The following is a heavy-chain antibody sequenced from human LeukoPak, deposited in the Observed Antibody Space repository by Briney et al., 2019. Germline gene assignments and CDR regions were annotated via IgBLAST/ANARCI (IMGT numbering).Heavy chain of an antibody. D-gene: IGHD3-22*01. V-gene: IGHV3-11*04. CDR2: ISYSGTTI. Sequence: GGSLRLSCAASGFTFSDYSMNWVRQAPGQGLEWVSYISYSGTTIYYADSVKGRFTISRDNDKNSLYLQMSSLRAEDTAVYYCARRMIVVVDAFDMWGQGTMVTVSS. CDR1: GFTFSDYS. J-gene: IGHJ3*02. CDR3: ARRMIVVVDAFDM.